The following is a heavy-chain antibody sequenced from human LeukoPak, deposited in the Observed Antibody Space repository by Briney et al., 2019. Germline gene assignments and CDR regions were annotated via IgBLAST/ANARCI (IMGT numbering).Heavy chain of an antibody. CDR3: ARDRGVAVAGTAFDY. CDR2: IYYSGST. Sequence: SETLSLTCTVSGGSISSSSYYWGWIRQPPGKGLEWIGSIYYSGSTYYNPSLKSRVTISVDKSKNQFSLKLSSVIAADTAVYYCARDRGVAVAGTAFDYWGQGTLVIVSS. D-gene: IGHD6-19*01. CDR1: GGSISSSSYY. V-gene: IGHV4-39*07. J-gene: IGHJ4*02.